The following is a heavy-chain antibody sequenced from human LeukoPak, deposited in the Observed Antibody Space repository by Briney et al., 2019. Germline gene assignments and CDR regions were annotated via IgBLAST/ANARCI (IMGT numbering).Heavy chain of an antibody. D-gene: IGHD3-22*01. Sequence: ASVKVSCKAPGGTFSSYAISWVRQAPGQGLEWMGGIIPIFGTANYAQKFQGRVTITTDESTSTAYMELSSLRSEDTAVYYCARPQGWSSGYFNWFDPWGQGTLVTVSS. CDR2: IIPIFGTA. CDR3: ARPQGWSSGYFNWFDP. V-gene: IGHV1-69*05. J-gene: IGHJ5*02. CDR1: GGTFSSYA.